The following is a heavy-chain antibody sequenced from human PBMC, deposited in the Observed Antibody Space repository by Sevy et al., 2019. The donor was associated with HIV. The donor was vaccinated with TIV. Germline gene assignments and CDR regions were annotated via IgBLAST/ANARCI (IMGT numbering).Heavy chain of an antibody. CDR3: ARETVRGYSGYGAAFDI. D-gene: IGHD5-12*01. Sequence: GGSLRLSCAASGFTVSSNYMSWVRQAPGKGLEWVSVIYSGGSTYYADSVKGRFTISRDNSKNTLYLQMNSLRAEDTAVYYGARETVRGYSGYGAAFDIWGQGTMVTVSS. CDR2: IYSGGST. CDR1: GFTVSSNY. V-gene: IGHV3-53*01. J-gene: IGHJ3*02.